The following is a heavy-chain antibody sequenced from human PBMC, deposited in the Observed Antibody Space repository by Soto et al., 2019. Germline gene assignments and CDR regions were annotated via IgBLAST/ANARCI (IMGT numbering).Heavy chain of an antibody. J-gene: IGHJ4*02. CDR3: AKDLGYSSSWYDRYFDY. D-gene: IGHD6-13*01. Sequence: GGSLRLSCAASGFTFDDYAMHWVRQAPGKGLEWVSGISWNSGSIVYADSVKGRFTISRDNAKNSLYLQMNSLRAEDTALYYCAKDLGYSSSWYDRYFDYWGQGTLVTSPQ. CDR1: GFTFDDYA. CDR2: ISWNSGSI. V-gene: IGHV3-9*01.